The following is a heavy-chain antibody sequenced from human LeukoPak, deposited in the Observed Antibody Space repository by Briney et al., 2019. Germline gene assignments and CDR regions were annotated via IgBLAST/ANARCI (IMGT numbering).Heavy chain of an antibody. V-gene: IGHV3-7*01. CDR1: GFTFSSYW. Sequence: GGSLRLSCAASGFTFSSYWMSWVRQAPGKGLEWVANIKQDGSEKYYVDSVKGRFTISGDNAKNSLYLQMNSLRAEDTAVYYCARSLELVPGPESWFDPWGQGTLVTVSS. D-gene: IGHD6-13*01. CDR3: ARSLELVPGPESWFDP. CDR2: IKQDGSEK. J-gene: IGHJ5*02.